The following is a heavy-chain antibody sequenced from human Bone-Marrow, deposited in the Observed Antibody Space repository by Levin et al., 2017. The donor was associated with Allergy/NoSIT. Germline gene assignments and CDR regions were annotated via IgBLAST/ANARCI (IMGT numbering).Heavy chain of an antibody. J-gene: IGHJ4*02. CDR1: GFRFSTYW. V-gene: IGHV5-51*01. CDR3: ARRIAVTGTGYYVDY. CDR2: IYPDDPDI. Sequence: GGSLRLSCQGSGFRFSTYWNAWVRQMPGKGLERMGIIYPDDPDIRYSPSFQGQVTITADKSTSTAYLHWSALEPPDTPMYYCARRIAVTGTGYYVDYGGQGTLVTVSS. D-gene: IGHD6-13*01.